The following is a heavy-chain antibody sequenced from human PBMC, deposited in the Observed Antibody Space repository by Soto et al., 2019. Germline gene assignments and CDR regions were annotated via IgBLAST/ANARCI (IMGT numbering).Heavy chain of an antibody. J-gene: IGHJ5*02. V-gene: IGHV4-59*01. CDR3: ARGGVGATTA. CDR2: IYYSGST. CDR1: GGSISSYY. Sequence: SETLSHTCTVSGGSISSYYWSLIRQPPGKGLEWIGYIYYSGSTNYNPSLKSRVTISVDTSKNQFSLKLSSVTAADTAVYYCARGGVGATTAWGQGTLLTVSS. D-gene: IGHD1-26*01.